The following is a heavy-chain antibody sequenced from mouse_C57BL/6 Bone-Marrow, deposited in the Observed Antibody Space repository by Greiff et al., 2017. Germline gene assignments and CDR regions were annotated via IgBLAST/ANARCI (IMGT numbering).Heavy chain of an antibody. CDR2: INPSSGYT. CDR1: GYTFTSYW. CDR3: ARGVRAWFAY. J-gene: IGHJ3*01. Sequence: VQLQQSGAELAKPGASVKLSCKASGYTFTSYWMHWVKQRPGQGLEWIGYINPSSGYTKYNQKFKGKATLTADKSSSTAYMQLSSLTYEDSAVYYGARGVRAWFAYWGQGTLVTVSA. V-gene: IGHV1-7*01.